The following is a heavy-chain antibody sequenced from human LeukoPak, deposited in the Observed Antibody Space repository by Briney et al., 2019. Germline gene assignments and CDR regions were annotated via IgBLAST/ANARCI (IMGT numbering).Heavy chain of an antibody. D-gene: IGHD3-22*01. J-gene: IGHJ4*02. CDR3: ARDGLHYYDSSGYYQLDY. CDR2: INTNTGNP. Sequence: GASVKVSCKASGYTFTSYAMNWVRQAPGQGLEWMGWINTNTGNPTYARGFTGRFVFSLDTSVSTAYLQISSLKAEDTAVYYCARDGLHYYDSSGYYQLDYWGQGTLVTVSS. V-gene: IGHV7-4-1*02. CDR1: GYTFTSYA.